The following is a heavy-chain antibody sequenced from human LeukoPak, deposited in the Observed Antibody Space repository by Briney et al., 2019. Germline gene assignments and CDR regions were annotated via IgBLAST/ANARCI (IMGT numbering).Heavy chain of an antibody. CDR1: GFIFSGSA. V-gene: IGHV3-73*01. CDR2: IRSKGNSYAT. J-gene: IGHJ4*02. Sequence: GGSLRLSCAASGFIFSGSAMHWVRQACGKGLVWVSRIRSKGNSYATAYAAAVKGRFTISRDNAKVSLYLQMKSLRAEDTAVYYSAREQDYSHFVYWGGRALLSLSS. CDR3: AREQDYSHFVY. D-gene: IGHD3-16*01.